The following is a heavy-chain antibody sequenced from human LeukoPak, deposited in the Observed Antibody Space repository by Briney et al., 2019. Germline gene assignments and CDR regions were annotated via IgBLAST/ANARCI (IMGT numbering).Heavy chain of an antibody. D-gene: IGHD1/OR15-1a*01. Sequence: SETLSLTCTVSGGSISSGSYYWSWIRQPAGKGLEWIGRIYTSGSTNYNPSLKSRVTISVDTSKNQFSLKLSSVTAADTAVYYCARVGGTGVHYWGQGTLVTVSS. CDR3: ARVGGTGVHY. CDR1: GGSISSGSYY. J-gene: IGHJ4*02. CDR2: IYTSGST. V-gene: IGHV4-61*02.